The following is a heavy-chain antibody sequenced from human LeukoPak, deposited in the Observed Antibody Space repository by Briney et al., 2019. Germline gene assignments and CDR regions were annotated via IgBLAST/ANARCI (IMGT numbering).Heavy chain of an antibody. J-gene: IGHJ6*03. CDR1: GFTFSSYG. D-gene: IGHD1-1*01. V-gene: IGHV3-23*01. CDR3: AKGSTTGTHYYYYMDV. Sequence: GGSLRLSCAASGFTFSSYGMSWVRQAPGKGLEWVSAISGSGGSTYYADSVKGRFTISRDNSKNTLYLQMNSLRAEDTAVYYCAKGSTTGTHYYYYMDVWGKGTTVTISS. CDR2: ISGSGGST.